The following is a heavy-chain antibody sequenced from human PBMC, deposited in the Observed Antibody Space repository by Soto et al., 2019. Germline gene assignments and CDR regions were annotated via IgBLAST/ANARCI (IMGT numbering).Heavy chain of an antibody. CDR1: GFFFSSYT. CDR2: FSATSENT. D-gene: IGHD6-19*01. J-gene: IGHJ4*02. Sequence: EVQLLESGGGLVQPGGSLRLSCVGSGFFFSSYTMTWVRQAPGKGLEWVSSFSATSENTYYADSVRGRFTISRENSKNRLFLQMNSLTAEDTAMYYCAKARDQQWVRLPFDYWGQGILVIVSS. CDR3: AKARDQQWVRLPFDY. V-gene: IGHV3-23*01.